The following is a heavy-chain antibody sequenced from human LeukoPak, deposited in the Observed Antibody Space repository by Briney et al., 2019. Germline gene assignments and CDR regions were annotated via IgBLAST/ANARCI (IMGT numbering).Heavy chain of an antibody. V-gene: IGHV1-18*01. Sequence: ASVKVSCKASGYTFTNFGLSWVRQAPGQGLEWMGWISAYNGHTNYVQRLQGRVTMTTDTSTSTAYMELRSLRSDDTAVYYCARAGHRRYYYYSGYDYWGQGTLVTVSS. CDR2: ISAYNGHT. J-gene: IGHJ4*02. D-gene: IGHD3-22*01. CDR3: ARAGHRRYYYYSGYDY. CDR1: GYTFTNFG.